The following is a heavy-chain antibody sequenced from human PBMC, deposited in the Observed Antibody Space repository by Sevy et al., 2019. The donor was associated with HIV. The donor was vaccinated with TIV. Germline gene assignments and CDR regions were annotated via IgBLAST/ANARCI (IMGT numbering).Heavy chain of an antibody. CDR3: AKDIVAVVGDAFDI. CDR2: ISGSDGAT. V-gene: IGHV3-23*01. J-gene: IGHJ3*02. CDR1: GFSFISYA. D-gene: IGHD2-15*01. Sequence: GGSLRLSCAASGFSFISYAMNWVRQAPGKGLEWVSAISGSDGATYYADSVKGRSSISRDNSKNTLYLQMDSLRAEDTAVYYCAKDIVAVVGDAFDIWGQGTMVTVSS.